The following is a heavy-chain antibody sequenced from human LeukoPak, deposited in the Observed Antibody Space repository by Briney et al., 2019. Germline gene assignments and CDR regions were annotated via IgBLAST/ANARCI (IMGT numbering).Heavy chain of an antibody. Sequence: PGESLKISCKGSGYSFTSYWIGWVRQMPGIGLEWMGIIYPGDSDSRYSPSFQGQVTISADKSISTAYLQWSSLKASDTAMYYCARQDTRVYYYYGMDVWGQGTTVTVSS. CDR1: GYSFTSYW. D-gene: IGHD6-6*01. J-gene: IGHJ6*02. V-gene: IGHV5-51*01. CDR3: ARQDTRVYYYYGMDV. CDR2: IYPGDSDS.